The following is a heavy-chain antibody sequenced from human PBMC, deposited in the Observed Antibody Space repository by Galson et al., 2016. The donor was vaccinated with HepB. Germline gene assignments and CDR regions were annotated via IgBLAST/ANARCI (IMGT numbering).Heavy chain of an antibody. J-gene: IGHJ4*02. CDR1: DYTFTSYG. CDR3: ARDFCNGGETCYHALGY. Sequence: SVKVSGKASDYTFTSYGINWVRPAPGQGLEWMAWINTYTGETTYAQKFQGRLTMTTDTFTTTAYMELNSLRSHDTACDYCARDFCNGGETCYHALGYWGQGSLVTVSA. CDR2: INTYTGET. V-gene: IGHV1-18*01. D-gene: IGHD2-8*02.